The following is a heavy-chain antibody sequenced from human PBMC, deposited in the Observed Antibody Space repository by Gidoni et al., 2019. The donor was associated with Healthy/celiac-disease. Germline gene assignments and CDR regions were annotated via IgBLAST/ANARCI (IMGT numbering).Heavy chain of an antibody. CDR3: ARDRKRDSSGYAPYSH. CDR1: GGPLSSISYY. J-gene: IGHJ4*02. V-gene: IGHV4-39*07. D-gene: IGHD3-22*01. CDR2: IYYSGST. Sequence: QLQLQESGPGLVKPSETLSLTCTVPGGPLSSISYYWGWIRQPPGKGLEWIGSIYYSGSTYYNPSLKSRVTISVDTSKNQFSLKLSSVTAADTAVYYCARDRKRDSSGYAPYSHWGQGTLVTVSS.